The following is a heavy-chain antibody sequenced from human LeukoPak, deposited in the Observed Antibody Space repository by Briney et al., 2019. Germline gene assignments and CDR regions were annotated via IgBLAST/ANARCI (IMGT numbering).Heavy chain of an antibody. CDR2: IKQDGSKK. D-gene: IGHD2-21*01. J-gene: IGHJ3*01. V-gene: IGHV3-7*01. CDR1: GFPFSSYW. CDR3: VRDARLVNIDAFDV. Sequence: GGSLRLSCVASGFPFSSYWMTWVRQAPGKGLEWVANIKQDGSKKSYVDSVKGRFTISRDNAKNSLSLQMNSLRAEDTAVYYCVRDARLVNIDAFDVWGRGTKVTVSS.